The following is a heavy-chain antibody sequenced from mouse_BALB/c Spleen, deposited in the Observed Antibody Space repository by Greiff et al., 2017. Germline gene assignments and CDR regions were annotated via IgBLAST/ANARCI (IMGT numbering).Heavy chain of an antibody. CDR1: GYTFTDYE. Sequence: QVQLQQSGAELVRPGASVTLSCKASGYTFTDYEMHWVKQTPVHGLEWIGAIDPETGGTAYNQKFKGKATLTADKSSSTAYMELRSLTSEDSAVYYCTRGGYYGNYRAWFADWGQGTLVTVSA. CDR2: IDPETGGT. V-gene: IGHV1-15*01. J-gene: IGHJ3*01. CDR3: TRGGYYGNYRAWFAD. D-gene: IGHD2-1*01.